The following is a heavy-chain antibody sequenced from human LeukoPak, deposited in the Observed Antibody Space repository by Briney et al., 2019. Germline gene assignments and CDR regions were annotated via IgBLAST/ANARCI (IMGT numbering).Heavy chain of an antibody. V-gene: IGHV4-34*01. CDR3: ARGWHYDFWSGRKGGDWFDP. Sequence: MSSETLSLTCAVYGGSFSGYYWSWIRQPPGKGLEWIGEINHSGSTNYNPSLKSRVTISVDTSKNQFSLKLSSMTAADTAVYYRARGWHYDFWSGRKGGDWFDPWGQGTLVTVSS. CDR2: INHSGST. D-gene: IGHD3-3*01. CDR1: GGSFSGYY. J-gene: IGHJ5*02.